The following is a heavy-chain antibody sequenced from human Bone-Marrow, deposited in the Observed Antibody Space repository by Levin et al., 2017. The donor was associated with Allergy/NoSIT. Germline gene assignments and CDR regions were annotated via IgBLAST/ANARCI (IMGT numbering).Heavy chain of an antibody. J-gene: IGHJ6*03. V-gene: IGHV5-10-1*01. CDR1: GYSFTSYW. CDR3: ARWSVQVSPFRYYYYYYMDV. D-gene: IGHD3-10*01. CDR2: IDPSDSYT. Sequence: ASVKVSCKGSGYSFTSYWISWVRQMPGKGLEWMGRIDPSDSYTNYSPSFQGHVTISADKSISTAYLQWSSLKASDTAMYYCARWSVQVSPFRYYYYYYMDVWGKGTTVTVSS.